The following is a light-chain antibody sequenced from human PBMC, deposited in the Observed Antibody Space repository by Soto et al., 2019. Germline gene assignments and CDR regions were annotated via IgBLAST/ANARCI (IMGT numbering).Light chain of an antibody. CDR2: GAS. J-gene: IGKJ5*01. Sequence: EIVMTQSPATLSVSPGESATLSCRASQSISSSKLAWYQQNPGQAPRLLMYGASNRATGIPARFSASGSGTDFTLTISSLQSEDFVVYYCQQYNTWPITFGQGTRLEIK. CDR1: QSISSS. CDR3: QQYNTWPIT. V-gene: IGKV3-15*01.